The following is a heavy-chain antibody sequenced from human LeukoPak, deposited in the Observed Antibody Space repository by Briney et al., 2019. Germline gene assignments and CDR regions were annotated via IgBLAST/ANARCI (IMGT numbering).Heavy chain of an antibody. Sequence: GGSLRLSCAASGFTFSSYSMNWVRQAPGKGLEWVSYISSSSSTIYYADSVKGRFTISRDNAKNPLYLQMNSLRAEDTAVYYCARESGYYYDTSGYTFDYWGQGILVTVSS. D-gene: IGHD3-22*01. J-gene: IGHJ4*02. CDR1: GFTFSSYS. CDR3: ARESGYYYDTSGYTFDY. V-gene: IGHV3-48*01. CDR2: ISSSSSTI.